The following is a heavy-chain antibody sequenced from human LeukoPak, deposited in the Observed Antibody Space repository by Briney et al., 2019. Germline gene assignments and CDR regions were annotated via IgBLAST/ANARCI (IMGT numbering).Heavy chain of an antibody. J-gene: IGHJ5*02. V-gene: IGHV4-34*01. CDR3: ARGDLGYCSGGSCYGDWFDP. Sequence: SETLSLTCAVYGGSFSGYYWSWICQPPGKGLEWMGEINHSGSTNHNPSLKSRVTISVDTSKNQFSLKLSSVTAADTAVYYCARGDLGYCSGGSCYGDWFDPWGQGTLVTVSS. CDR1: GGSFSGYY. D-gene: IGHD2-15*01. CDR2: INHSGST.